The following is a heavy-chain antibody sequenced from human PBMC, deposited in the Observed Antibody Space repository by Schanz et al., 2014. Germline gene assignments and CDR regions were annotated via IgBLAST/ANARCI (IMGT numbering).Heavy chain of an antibody. CDR2: IGVDGTTT. CDR1: GFAFSSYG. V-gene: IGHV3-23*04. J-gene: IGHJ2*01. D-gene: IGHD1-26*01. CDR3: AKGAHYPFDL. Sequence: EEQLVESGGGLVQPGGSLRLSCLASGFAFSSYGMNWLHQAPGKGLEWVSVIGVDGTTTYYADSVKGRFTISRDNSKNTLYLQVTSLKAEDTAIYYYAKGAHYPFDLWGRGTLITVPS.